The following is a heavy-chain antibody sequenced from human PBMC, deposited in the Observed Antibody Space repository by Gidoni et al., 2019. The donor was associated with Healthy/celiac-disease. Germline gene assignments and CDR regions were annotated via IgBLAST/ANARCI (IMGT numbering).Heavy chain of an antibody. V-gene: IGHV7-4-1*02. D-gene: IGHD3-10*01. Sequence: QAQLVQSGSELKKPGASVTVSCKASGYTFTSYAMNWVRQAPGQGLEWMGWINTNTGNPTYAQGFTGRFVFSLDTSVSTAYLQISSLKAEDTAVYYCARGPEQGYYGSGYWFDPWGQGTLVTVSS. J-gene: IGHJ5*02. CDR1: GYTFTSYA. CDR3: ARGPEQGYYGSGYWFDP. CDR2: INTNTGNP.